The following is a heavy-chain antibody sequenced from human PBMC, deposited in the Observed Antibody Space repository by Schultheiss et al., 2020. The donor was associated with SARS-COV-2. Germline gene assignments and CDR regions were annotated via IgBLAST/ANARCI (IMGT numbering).Heavy chain of an antibody. D-gene: IGHD6-13*01. CDR1: GGSFSGYY. CDR2: INHSGST. CDR3: AIISSSSGRDY. Sequence: SETLSLTCAVYGGSFSGYYWSWIRQPPGKGLEWIGEINHSGSTNYNPSLKSRVTISVDTSKNQFSLKLSSVTAADTAVYYCAIISSSSGRDYWGQGTLVTVSS. V-gene: IGHV4-34*01. J-gene: IGHJ4*02.